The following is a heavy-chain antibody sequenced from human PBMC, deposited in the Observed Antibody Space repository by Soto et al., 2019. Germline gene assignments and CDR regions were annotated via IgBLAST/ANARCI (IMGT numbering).Heavy chain of an antibody. D-gene: IGHD2-2*01. CDR1: GFTFRSYG. V-gene: IGHV3-33*01. Sequence: GGSLRLSCAASGFTFRSYGMHWVRQAPGKGLEWVAVIWYDGSNKYYADSVKGRFTISRDNSKNTLYLQMNSLRAEDTAVYYCASSTKAMPMGYYYYYGMDVWGQGTTVTVSS. J-gene: IGHJ6*02. CDR3: ASSTKAMPMGYYYYYGMDV. CDR2: IWYDGSNK.